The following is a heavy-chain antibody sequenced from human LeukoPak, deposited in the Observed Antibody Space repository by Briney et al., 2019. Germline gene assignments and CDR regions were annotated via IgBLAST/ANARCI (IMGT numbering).Heavy chain of an antibody. D-gene: IGHD5-24*01. V-gene: IGHV1-2*02. J-gene: IGHJ5*02. Sequence: ASMKVSCTASGYTFTDYYMHWVRQAPGQGLEWVGYINPNTGGTHYAQQFEGRVTMTRDTSVRTAFMELSSLRSDDTAVYYCARDQXXGYDPWGQGTLVTVSS. CDR2: INPNTGGT. CDR1: GYTFTDYY. CDR3: ARDQXXGYDP.